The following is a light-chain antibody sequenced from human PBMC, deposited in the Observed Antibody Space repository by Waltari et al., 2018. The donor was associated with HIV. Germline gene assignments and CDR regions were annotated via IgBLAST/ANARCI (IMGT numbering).Light chain of an antibody. J-gene: IGKJ4*02. CDR2: KAS. Sequence: DIQMTQSPSTVAASVGDRLNMTCRYTQSIDNWLAWYQHRPGEAPNLLVYKASILRSGVPSRFSAGASGTEFTLTITTLQPEDIAIYYCQQYNSHSRAFGPGTKVE. CDR3: QQYNSHSRA. CDR1: QSIDNW. V-gene: IGKV1-5*03.